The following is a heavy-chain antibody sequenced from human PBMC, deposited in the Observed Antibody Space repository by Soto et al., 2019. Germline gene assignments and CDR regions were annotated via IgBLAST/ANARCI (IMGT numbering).Heavy chain of an antibody. D-gene: IGHD5-18*01. J-gene: IGHJ4*02. Sequence: PSETLSLTCAVYGGSFSGYYWSWIRQPPGKGLEWIGEINHSGSTNYNPSLKSRVTISVDTSKNQFSLKLSSVTAADTAVYYCARGHRYSYGYPSDYWGQGTLVTVSS. CDR3: ARGHRYSYGYPSDY. CDR1: GGSFSGYY. CDR2: INHSGST. V-gene: IGHV4-34*01.